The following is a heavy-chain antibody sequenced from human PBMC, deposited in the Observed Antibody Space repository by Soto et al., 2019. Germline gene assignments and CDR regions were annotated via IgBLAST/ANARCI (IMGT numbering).Heavy chain of an antibody. V-gene: IGHV3-48*02. CDR1: GFSFSLYS. D-gene: IGHD2-2*01. CDR2: ISASSSNI. Sequence: PGGSLSLSCAASGFSFSLYSMNWVRQAPGKGLEWISYISASSSNIYYADSVRGRFTVSRANAKKSVFLQMNFLADEATAVYYCAILRSQGPNQRRFDSWGPGTLVTVSS. CDR3: AILRSQGPNQRRFDS. J-gene: IGHJ5*01.